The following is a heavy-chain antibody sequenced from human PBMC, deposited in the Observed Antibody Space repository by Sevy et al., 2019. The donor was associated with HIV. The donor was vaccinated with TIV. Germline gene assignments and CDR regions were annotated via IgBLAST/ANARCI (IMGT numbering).Heavy chain of an antibody. J-gene: IGHJ3*02. CDR2: ISYDGSNK. CDR3: ARDLGRGGVAEVYGALDI. CDR1: GFTFSSYA. Sequence: GGSLRLSCAASGFTFSSYAMHWVRQAPGKGLEWVAVISYDGSNKYYADSVKGRFTISRDNSKNTLYLQMNSLRAEDTAVCYCARDLGRGGVAEVYGALDIWGQGTMVTVSS. V-gene: IGHV3-30-3*01. D-gene: IGHD2-8*01.